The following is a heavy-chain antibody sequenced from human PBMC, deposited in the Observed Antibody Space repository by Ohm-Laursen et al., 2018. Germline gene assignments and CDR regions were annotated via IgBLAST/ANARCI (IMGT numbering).Heavy chain of an antibody. Sequence: SLRLSCAAFGFTFSSYAMSWVRQAPGKGLEWVSAISGSGGSTYYADSVKGRFTISRDNSKNTLYLQMNSLRAEDTAVYYCAKAMYYYDSSGYFPCADYWGQGTLVTVSS. CDR2: ISGSGGST. J-gene: IGHJ4*02. CDR3: AKAMYYYDSSGYFPCADY. V-gene: IGHV3-23*01. CDR1: GFTFSSYA. D-gene: IGHD3-22*01.